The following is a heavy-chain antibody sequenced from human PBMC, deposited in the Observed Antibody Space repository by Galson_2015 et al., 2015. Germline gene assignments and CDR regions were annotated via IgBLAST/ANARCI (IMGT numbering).Heavy chain of an antibody. CDR2: ISSTTTYI. J-gene: IGHJ4*02. Sequence: SLRLSCAASEFTFSSYCMSWVRQAPGKGLEWVSSISSTTTYICYADSVKDRFTIFRDNAKNSLYLQMNSLGAEDTAVYYCARQILDYDFWSGYYPTNFDYWGQGTLVTVSS. D-gene: IGHD3-3*01. CDR1: EFTFSSYC. V-gene: IGHV3-21*01. CDR3: ARQILDYDFWSGYYPTNFDY.